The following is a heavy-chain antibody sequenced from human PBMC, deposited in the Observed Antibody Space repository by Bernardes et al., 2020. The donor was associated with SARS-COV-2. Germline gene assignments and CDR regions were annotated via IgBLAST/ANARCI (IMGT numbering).Heavy chain of an antibody. D-gene: IGHD3-10*01. Sequence: ASVKVSCKVSGYTLTELSMHWVRQAPGKGLEWMGGFDPEDGETIYAQKFQGRVTMTEDTSTDTAYMELSSLRSEDTAVYYCATETREGSYYLYYYYGMDVWGQGTTVTVSS. CDR1: GYTLTELS. CDR2: FDPEDGET. J-gene: IGHJ6*02. V-gene: IGHV1-24*01. CDR3: ATETREGSYYLYYYYGMDV.